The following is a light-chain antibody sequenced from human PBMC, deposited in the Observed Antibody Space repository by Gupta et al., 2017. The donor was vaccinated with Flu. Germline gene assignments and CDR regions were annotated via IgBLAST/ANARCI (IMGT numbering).Light chain of an antibody. CDR3: QQRYSTPRT. CDR1: QSISSY. CDR2: AAS. J-gene: IGKJ1*01. Sequence: DIQMTQSPSSLSASVGDRVTITCRASQSISSYLNWYQQKPGKAPKLLIYAASSLQSGVPSRFSGSGSGTDFTLTISWLQPEDFATYYCQQRYSTPRTFGQGTKVEIK. V-gene: IGKV1-39*01.